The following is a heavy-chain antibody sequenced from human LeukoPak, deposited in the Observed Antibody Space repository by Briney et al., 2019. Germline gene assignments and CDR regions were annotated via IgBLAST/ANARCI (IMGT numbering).Heavy chain of an antibody. CDR1: GFTFSNYG. J-gene: IGHJ4*02. D-gene: IGHD2-8*02. V-gene: IGHV3-48*03. CDR2: ISSTGSTI. Sequence: GGSLRLSCAASGFTFSNYGMNWVRQAPGRGLECLSYISSTGSTIYNADSVKGRFTISRDNAKDSLYLQMNSLRAEDTAAYYCARMGTGGRPFDYWGQGTLVTVSS. CDR3: ARMGTGGRPFDY.